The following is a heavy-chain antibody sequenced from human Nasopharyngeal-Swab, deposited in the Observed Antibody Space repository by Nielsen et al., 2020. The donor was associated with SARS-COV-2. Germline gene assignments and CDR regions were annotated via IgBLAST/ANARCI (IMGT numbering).Heavy chain of an antibody. V-gene: IGHV3-11*06. CDR3: ARGTTPTVDY. Sequence: GESLKISCTVSGFTFSDYNINWVRQAPGKGLEWISYSSESGSYTNYADSVKGRFAISRDNAKNSLFLQMNSLRAEDTAVYYCARGTTPTVDYWGQGTLVTVSS. CDR2: SSESGSYT. CDR1: GFTFSDYN. J-gene: IGHJ4*02. D-gene: IGHD1-1*01.